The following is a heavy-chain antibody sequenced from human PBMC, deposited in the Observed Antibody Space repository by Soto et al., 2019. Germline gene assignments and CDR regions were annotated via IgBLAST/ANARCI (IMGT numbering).Heavy chain of an antibody. Sequence: SETLSLTCTVSGGSISSGDYYWSWLRQPPGKGLEWIGYIYYSGSTYYNPSLKSRVTISVDTSKNQFSLKLSSVTAADTAVYYCAREATIAARLDSRGQGTLVTVSS. J-gene: IGHJ4*02. CDR1: GGSISSGDYY. CDR3: AREATIAARLDS. V-gene: IGHV4-30-4*01. D-gene: IGHD6-6*01. CDR2: IYYSGST.